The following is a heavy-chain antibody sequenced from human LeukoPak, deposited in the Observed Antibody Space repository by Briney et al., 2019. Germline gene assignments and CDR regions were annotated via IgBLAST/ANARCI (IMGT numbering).Heavy chain of an antibody. CDR1: GGTFNNHD. Sequence: SVKVSFKASGGTFNNHDINWVRQAPGQGLEWMGGIIPVFGTPNYAQRFQGRVRITADESTTTAYMELSSLRSDDTALYYCARGGRYFRSTSCWDFWGQGTLVTVSS. V-gene: IGHV1-69*13. D-gene: IGHD2-2*01. CDR3: ARGGRYFRSTSCWDF. J-gene: IGHJ4*02. CDR2: IIPVFGTP.